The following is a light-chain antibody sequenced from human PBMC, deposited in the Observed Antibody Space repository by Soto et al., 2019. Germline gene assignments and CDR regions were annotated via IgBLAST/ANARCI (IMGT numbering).Light chain of an antibody. J-gene: IGLJ1*01. CDR1: KNDIGVYDF. V-gene: IGLV2-8*01. Sequence: QSALTQAPSATGSPGQSVTISCTGTKNDIGVYDFVSWYQQHPGKSXRLIXYXXXXXXLGVPDRFSGSKSGNTASLTVSGLQAADEADYFCKSYAGSNTYVFGSGTKVTVL. CDR3: KSYAGSNTYV. CDR2: XXX.